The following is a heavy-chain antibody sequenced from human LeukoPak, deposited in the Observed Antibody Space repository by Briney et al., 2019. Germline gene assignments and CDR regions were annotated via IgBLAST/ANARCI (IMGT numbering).Heavy chain of an antibody. Sequence: SSETLSLTCAVYGGSFSGYYWSWIRQPPGKGLEWIGEINHSGSTNYNPSLKSRVTISVDTSKNQFSLKLSSVTAADTAVYYCARRGGIAAAGLKNDYWGQGTLVTVSS. CDR1: GGSFSGYY. CDR3: ARRGGIAAAGLKNDY. CDR2: INHSGST. J-gene: IGHJ4*02. D-gene: IGHD6-13*01. V-gene: IGHV4-34*01.